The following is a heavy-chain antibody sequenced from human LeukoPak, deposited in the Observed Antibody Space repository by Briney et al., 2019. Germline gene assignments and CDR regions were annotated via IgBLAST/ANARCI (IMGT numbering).Heavy chain of an antibody. J-gene: IGHJ4*02. CDR2: ISSSSSTI. Sequence: GGSLRLSCAASGFTFSSYSMNWVRQAPGKGLEWVSYISSSSSTIYYADSVKGRFTISRDNAKNSLYLQMNSLRAEDTAVYYCALTMVRGAIDFDYWGQGTLVTVSS. D-gene: IGHD3-10*01. V-gene: IGHV3-48*01. CDR3: ALTMVRGAIDFDY. CDR1: GFTFSSYS.